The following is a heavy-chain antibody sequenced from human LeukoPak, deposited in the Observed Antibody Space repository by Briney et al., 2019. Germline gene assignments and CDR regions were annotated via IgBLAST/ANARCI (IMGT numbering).Heavy chain of an antibody. CDR3: ARSPWSVDDY. J-gene: IGHJ4*02. Sequence: GSSVKVSCKASGGTFSSYAISWVRQAPGQGLEWMGWMNPNSGNTGYAQKFQGRVTMTRNTSISTAYMELSSLRSEDTAVYYCARSPWSVDDYWGQGTLVTVSS. CDR2: MNPNSGNT. D-gene: IGHD4-23*01. V-gene: IGHV1-8*02. CDR1: GGTFSSYA.